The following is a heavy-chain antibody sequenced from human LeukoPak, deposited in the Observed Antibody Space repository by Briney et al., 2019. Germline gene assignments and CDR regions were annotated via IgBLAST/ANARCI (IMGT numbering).Heavy chain of an antibody. CDR1: GFTFSSYS. Sequence: GGSLTLSWAASGFTFSSYSMNWVRQAAGKGLEWVSSISSSSSYIYYADSVKGRFTISRDNAKNSLYLQMNSLRAEDTAVYYCARDPWEDIVVVVAATPDYWGQGTLVTVSS. D-gene: IGHD2-15*01. CDR2: ISSSSSYI. J-gene: IGHJ4*02. CDR3: ARDPWEDIVVVVAATPDY. V-gene: IGHV3-21*01.